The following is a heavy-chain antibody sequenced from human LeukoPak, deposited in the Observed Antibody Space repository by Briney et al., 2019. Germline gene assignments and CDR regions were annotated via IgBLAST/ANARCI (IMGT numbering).Heavy chain of an antibody. CDR1: GGSFNSDDYY. J-gene: IGHJ4*02. CDR3: ASGPRNYYYSGSYHY. Sequence: SETLSLTCGVSGGSFNSDDYYWNWIRQPPGRGLEWTGYIYYGGNTNYNPSLRSRVTISMDTSKNQFSLKVNSVATADTAVYFCASGPRNYYYSGSYHYWGQGTLVTVSS. CDR2: IYYGGNT. V-gene: IGHV4-61*08. D-gene: IGHD3-10*01.